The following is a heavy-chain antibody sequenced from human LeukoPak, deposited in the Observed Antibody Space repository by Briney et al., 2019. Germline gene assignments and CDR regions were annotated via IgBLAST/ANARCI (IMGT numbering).Heavy chain of an antibody. Sequence: NPSETLSLTCAVYGGSFSGYYWNWIRQPPGKGLEWLGEINHSGSTNYNPSLKSRVTMSVDTSKNQFSLKLSSVTAADTAVYYCAKPYYRSGTGGFDSWGQGTLVTVSS. CDR1: GGSFSGYY. D-gene: IGHD3-3*01. V-gene: IGHV4-34*01. J-gene: IGHJ4*02. CDR3: AKPYYRSGTGGFDS. CDR2: INHSGST.